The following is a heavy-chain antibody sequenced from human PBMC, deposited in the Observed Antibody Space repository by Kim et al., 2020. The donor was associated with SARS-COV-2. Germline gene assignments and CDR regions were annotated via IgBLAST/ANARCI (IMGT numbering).Heavy chain of an antibody. V-gene: IGHV1-2*05. D-gene: IGHD3-10*01. J-gene: IGHJ6*02. CDR2: INPNNGDT. Sequence: ASVKVSCKASGYTFIDYYIHWVRQAPGQGLEWMGRINPNNGDTNYAQRFQGRVTMTRDTSINTAYMELSRLTSDDTVVYYCARDDYYHSLDVWGQGTMVT. CDR1: GYTFIDYY. CDR3: ARDDYYHSLDV.